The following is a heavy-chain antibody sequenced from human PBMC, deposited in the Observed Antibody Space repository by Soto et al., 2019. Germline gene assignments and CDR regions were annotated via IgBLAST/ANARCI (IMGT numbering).Heavy chain of an antibody. V-gene: IGHV3-33*01. D-gene: IGHD6-19*01. Sequence: LRLSCAASGFTFSSYGMHWVRQAPGKGLEWVAVIWYDGSNKYYADSVKGRFTISRDNSKNTLYLQMNSLRAEDTAVYYCARDSPPFLYSSGGDDWFDPWGQGTLVTVSS. CDR1: GFTFSSYG. J-gene: IGHJ5*02. CDR3: ARDSPPFLYSSGGDDWFDP. CDR2: IWYDGSNK.